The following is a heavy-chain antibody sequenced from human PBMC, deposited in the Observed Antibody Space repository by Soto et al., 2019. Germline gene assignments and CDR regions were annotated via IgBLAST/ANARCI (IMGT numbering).Heavy chain of an antibody. CDR1: GGTFSSYA. J-gene: IGHJ4*02. CDR3: AIIPVGGHRSAY. Sequence: SVKVSCKASGGTFSSYAISWVRQAPGQGLEWTGGIIPIFGTANYAQKFQGRVTITADKSTSTAYMELSSLRSEDTAVYYCAIIPVGGHRSAYWGQGTLVTVSS. D-gene: IGHD2-21*01. V-gene: IGHV1-69*06. CDR2: IIPIFGTA.